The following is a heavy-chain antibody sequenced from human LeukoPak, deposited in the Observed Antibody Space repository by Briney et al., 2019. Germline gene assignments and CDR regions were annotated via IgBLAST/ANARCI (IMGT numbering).Heavy chain of an antibody. V-gene: IGHV3-48*01. J-gene: IGHJ4*02. CDR2: ITASGTAM. D-gene: IGHD2-15*01. CDR3: AKQLGYCSDGSCYFPY. CDR1: GFTFSSYS. Sequence: GGSLRLSCAASGFTFSSYSMNWVRQAPGKGLEWVSHITASGTAMFYADSVKGRFTISRDNAKNSLCLQMNSLRAEDTAVYYCAKQLGYCSDGSCYFPYWGQGTLVTVSS.